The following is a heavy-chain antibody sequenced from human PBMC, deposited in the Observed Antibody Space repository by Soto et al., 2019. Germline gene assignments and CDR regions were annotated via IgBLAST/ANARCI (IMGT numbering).Heavy chain of an antibody. CDR2: TIPMFGTT. CDR3: TRCGIRYHSIGFYLGIDGMDV. D-gene: IGHD3-22*01. J-gene: IGHJ6*02. V-gene: IGHV1-69*05. CDR1: GGTFNNYA. Sequence: QVQLVQSGAEVKKPESSVRVSCKASGGTFNNYAITWVRQAPGQGLEWMGGTIPMFGTTNYAEKFQGRVTITTDQSPXTAYRELSSLRSEDTAVYYCTRCGIRYHSIGFYLGIDGMDVWGQGTTVIVSS.